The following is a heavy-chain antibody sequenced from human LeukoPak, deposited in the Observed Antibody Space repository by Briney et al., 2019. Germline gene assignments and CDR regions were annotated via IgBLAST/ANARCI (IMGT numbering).Heavy chain of an antibody. D-gene: IGHD4/OR15-4a*01. J-gene: IGHJ4*02. CDR2: VKQDGSER. CDR1: GFTFSSYW. CDR3: AREGAYYLDS. V-gene: IGHV3-7*01. Sequence: GGSLRLSCAASGFTFSSYWMSWVRQAPGKGLVWVANVKQDGSERYYVGSVRGRFTISRDNAKNSLYLQMNSLRAEVTAVYYCAREGAYYLDSGGQGTLVAVSS.